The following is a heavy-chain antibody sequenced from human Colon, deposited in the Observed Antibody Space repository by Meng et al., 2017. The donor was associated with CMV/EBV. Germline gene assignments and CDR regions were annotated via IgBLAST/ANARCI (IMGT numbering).Heavy chain of an antibody. CDR2: ITWNSETI. CDR1: GFTFDDHA. CDR3: AKDVGANFFYGLDV. J-gene: IGHJ6*02. Sequence: SLKISCAASGFTFDDHAMHWVRQVPGKGPEWVAGITWNSETIAYGDSVKGRFTVSRDNAKTALYLQMHSLRAEDTALYYCAKDVGANFFYGLDVWGQGTTVTRLL. D-gene: IGHD1-26*01. V-gene: IGHV3-9*01.